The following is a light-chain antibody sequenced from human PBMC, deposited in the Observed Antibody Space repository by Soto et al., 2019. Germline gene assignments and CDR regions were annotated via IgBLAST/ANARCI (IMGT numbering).Light chain of an antibody. CDR2: TTN. V-gene: IGLV1-44*01. Sequence: QSVLTQPHSASGTPGQRVTISCSGSSSNIGTSSVHWFQQLPGTAPKLLISTTNQRPSGVPERFSGSTSGTSASLAISGLQSEDDAAYYCAAWDDSLNVHVLGTGTKVTVL. J-gene: IGLJ1*01. CDR1: SSNIGTSS. CDR3: AAWDDSLNVHV.